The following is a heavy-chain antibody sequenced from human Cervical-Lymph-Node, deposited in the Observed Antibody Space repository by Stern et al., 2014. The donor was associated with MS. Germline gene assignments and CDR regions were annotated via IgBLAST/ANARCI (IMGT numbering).Heavy chain of an antibody. CDR3: ARDRHLEIVTPTYYYGMDV. J-gene: IGHJ6*02. D-gene: IGHD3-22*01. Sequence: VQLVESGGGLVQPGGSLRLSCAASGFTFSSYSMNWVRQAPGKGLEWVSYISSSSSTIYYADSVKGRFTISRDNAKNSLYLQMNSLRAEDTAVYYCARDRHLEIVTPTYYYGMDVWGQGTTVTVSS. CDR2: ISSSSSTI. CDR1: GFTFSSYS. V-gene: IGHV3-48*01.